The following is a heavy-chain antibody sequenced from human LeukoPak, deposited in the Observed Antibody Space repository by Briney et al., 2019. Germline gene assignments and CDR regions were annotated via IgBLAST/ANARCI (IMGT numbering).Heavy chain of an antibody. CDR2: INWNGGST. Sequence: GGSLRLSCAASGFTFGDYGMSWVRQAPGKGLEWVSGINWNGGSTGYADSVKGRSTISRDNAKNSLYLQMNSLRAEDTAFYYCAAQGYCSDGSCSWGQGTLVTVSS. J-gene: IGHJ5*02. CDR1: GFTFGDYG. CDR3: AAQGYCSDGSCS. V-gene: IGHV3-20*04. D-gene: IGHD2-15*01.